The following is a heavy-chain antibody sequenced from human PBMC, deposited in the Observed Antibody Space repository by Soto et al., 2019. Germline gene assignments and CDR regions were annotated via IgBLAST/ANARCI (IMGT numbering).Heavy chain of an antibody. Sequence: QITLKESGPTLVKPTQTLTLTCTFSGFSLSMSGVGVGWIRQPPGKALEWLALIYWDDDKRYSPSLKSRLTITKDPPKNQVVLTMTNMDPVDTATYYCARGLRYCSSTNCPNCFDPWGQGTLVTVSS. D-gene: IGHD2-2*01. CDR1: GFSLSMSGVG. CDR2: IYWDDDK. J-gene: IGHJ5*02. CDR3: ARGLRYCSSTNCPNCFDP. V-gene: IGHV2-5*02.